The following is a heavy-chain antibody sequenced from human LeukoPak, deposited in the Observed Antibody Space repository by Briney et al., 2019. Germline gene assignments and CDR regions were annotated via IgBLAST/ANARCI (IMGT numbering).Heavy chain of an antibody. CDR1: GFTFSSYG. J-gene: IGHJ4*02. V-gene: IGHV3-33*06. D-gene: IGHD3-9*01. CDR3: AKDLYLTGYSFDY. CDR2: IWYDGSNK. Sequence: GGSLRLSCAASGFTFSSYGIHWVRQAPGKGLEWVAVIWYDGSNKYYADSVKGRFTISRDNSKNTLYLQMNSLRAEDTAVYYCAKDLYLTGYSFDYWGQGTLVTVSS.